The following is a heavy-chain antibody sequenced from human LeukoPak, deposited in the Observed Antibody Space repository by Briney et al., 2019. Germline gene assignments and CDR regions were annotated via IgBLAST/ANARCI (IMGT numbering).Heavy chain of an antibody. D-gene: IGHD3-10*01. CDR1: GFTFSSYA. CDR3: AKDLSMVRGEKPNY. Sequence: PGGSLRLSCAASGFTFSSYAMSWVRQAPGKGLEWVSAISGSGGSTYYADSVKGRFTISRDNSKNTLYLQMNSLRAKDTAVYYCAKDLSMVRGEKPNYWGQGTLVTVSS. J-gene: IGHJ4*02. CDR2: ISGSGGST. V-gene: IGHV3-23*01.